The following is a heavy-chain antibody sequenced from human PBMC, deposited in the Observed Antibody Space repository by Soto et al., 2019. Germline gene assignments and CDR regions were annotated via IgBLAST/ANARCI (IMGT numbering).Heavy chain of an antibody. CDR3: ARAGHYYDSSGYDN. V-gene: IGHV1-18*01. CDR1: GYSFATSG. J-gene: IGHJ4*02. CDR2: ISAYNGNT. D-gene: IGHD3-22*01. Sequence: GASVKVSCKASGYSFATSGISWVRQAPGQGLEWVGWISAYNGNTNYEQKLQDRVTMTTDTSTSTAYLELRSLRSDDTAVYYCARAGHYYDSSGYDNWGQGTLVTVSS.